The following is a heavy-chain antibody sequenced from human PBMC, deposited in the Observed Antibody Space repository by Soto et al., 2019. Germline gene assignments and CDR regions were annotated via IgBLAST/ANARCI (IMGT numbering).Heavy chain of an antibody. J-gene: IGHJ4*02. Sequence: QLQLQESGSGLVKPSQTLSLTCAVSGGSISSGGYSWSWIRQPPGKGLEWIGYIYHSGSTDYNPSMKSRVTIAVVMSKILYSRRLSSVSAEDTAAYYCARIPSPWGQGTLITVSS. CDR3: ARIPSP. D-gene: IGHD2-21*01. V-gene: IGHV4-30-2*01. CDR2: IYHSGST. CDR1: GGSISSGGYS.